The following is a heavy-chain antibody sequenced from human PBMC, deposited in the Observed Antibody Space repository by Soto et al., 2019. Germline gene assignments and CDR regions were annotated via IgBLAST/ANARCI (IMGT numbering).Heavy chain of an antibody. CDR2: ISSSSSTI. D-gene: IGHD4-17*01. J-gene: IGHJ5*02. CDR3: ARDLDGDYLPVDP. CDR1: GFTFSSYS. Sequence: GGSLRLSCAASGFTFSSYSMNWVRQAPGKGLEWVSYISSSSSTIYYADSVKGRFTISRDNAKNSLYLQMNSLRAEDTAVYYCARDLDGDYLPVDPWGQGTLVTVSS. V-gene: IGHV3-48*01.